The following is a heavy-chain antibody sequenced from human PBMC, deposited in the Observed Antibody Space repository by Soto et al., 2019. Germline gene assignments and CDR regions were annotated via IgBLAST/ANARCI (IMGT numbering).Heavy chain of an antibody. Sequence: PSPTLSLTCAISGDSVSSNSAAWNWIRQSPSRGLEWLGRTYYRYKWYNDYAVSVKSRITINPDTSKNQFSLQLNSVTPEDTAVYYCARGLYRSSWFRNWFDPWGQGTLVTVSS. CDR1: GDSVSSNSAA. D-gene: IGHD6-13*01. CDR3: ARGLYRSSWFRNWFDP. J-gene: IGHJ5*02. V-gene: IGHV6-1*01. CDR2: TYYRYKWYN.